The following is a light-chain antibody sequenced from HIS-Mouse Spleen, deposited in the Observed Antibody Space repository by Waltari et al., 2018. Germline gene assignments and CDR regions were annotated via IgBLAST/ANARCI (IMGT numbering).Light chain of an antibody. V-gene: IGLV1-44*01. CDR3: AAWDDSLNGVV. Sequence: QSVLTQPPSASGTPGQRVTISCSGSSSNSGSNTLNWYHQLPGTAPKLLIYSNNQRPSGVPDRFSGSKSGTSASLAISGLQSEDEADYYCAAWDDSLNGVVFGGGTKLTVL. CDR2: SNN. CDR1: SSNSGSNT. J-gene: IGLJ2*01.